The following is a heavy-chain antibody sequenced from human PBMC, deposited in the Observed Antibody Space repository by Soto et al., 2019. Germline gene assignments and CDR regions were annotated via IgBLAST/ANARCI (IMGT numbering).Heavy chain of an antibody. V-gene: IGHV1-2*04. J-gene: IGHJ6*02. CDR3: ASGLYCSGGSCPPADYYGMDV. CDR1: GYTFTGYY. CDR2: INPNSGGT. D-gene: IGHD2-15*01. Sequence: ASVKVSCKASGYTFTGYYMHWVRQAPGQGLEWMGWINPNSGGTNYAQKFQGWVTMTRDTSISTAYMELSRLRSDDTAVYYCASGLYCSGGSCPPADYYGMDVWGQGTTVTVS.